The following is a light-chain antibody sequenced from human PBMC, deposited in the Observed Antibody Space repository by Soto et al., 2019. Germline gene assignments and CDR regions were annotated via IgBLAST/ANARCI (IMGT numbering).Light chain of an antibody. CDR2: EGN. V-gene: IGLV2-23*01. CDR3: SSYAGSNTWV. J-gene: IGLJ2*01. CDR1: SSDVGSYYNL. Sequence: QSALTQPASVSGSPGQSITISCTGTSSDVGSYYNLVSWYHQHPGKAPKIMIYEGNKRPSGVSDRFSGYKSGNTASLTIAGLQAEDEAHYCCSSYAGSNTWVFCGGTKLTVL.